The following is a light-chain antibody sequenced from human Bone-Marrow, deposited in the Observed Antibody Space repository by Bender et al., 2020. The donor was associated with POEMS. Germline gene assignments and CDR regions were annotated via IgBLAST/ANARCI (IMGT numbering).Light chain of an antibody. J-gene: IGLJ1*01. CDR1: SSNIGASHD. CDR2: GDT. Sequence: QSVLTQPPSLSGAPGQRVTISCTESSSNIGASHDVHWYQQLPGTAPKLLIYGDTNRPSGVPDRFSGSKSGNTASLTISGLQAEDEADYYCCSYAGSYTWVFGTETKVTVL. CDR3: CSYAGSYTWV. V-gene: IGLV1-40*01.